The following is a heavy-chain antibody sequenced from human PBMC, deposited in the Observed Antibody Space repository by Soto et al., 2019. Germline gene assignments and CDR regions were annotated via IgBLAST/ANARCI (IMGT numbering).Heavy chain of an antibody. CDR1: GFTFSSYA. V-gene: IGHV3-23*01. CDR2: ISGSGGST. J-gene: IGHJ4*02. Sequence: GGSLRLSCAASGFTFSSYAMSWVRQAPGKGLEWVSAISGSGGSTYYADSVKGRFTISRDNSKNTLYLQMNSLRAEDTAVYYCAKHLYLGYCSGGSCYPLFDYWGQGTLVTSPQ. CDR3: AKHLYLGYCSGGSCYPLFDY. D-gene: IGHD2-15*01.